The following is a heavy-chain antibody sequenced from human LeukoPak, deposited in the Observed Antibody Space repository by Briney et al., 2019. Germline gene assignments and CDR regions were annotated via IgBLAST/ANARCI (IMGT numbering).Heavy chain of an antibody. J-gene: IGHJ4*02. V-gene: IGHV3-48*03. CDR2: ISSSSSTI. Sequence: GGSLSLSCAASGFTFSSYEMNWVRQAPGKGLEWVSYISSSSSTIYYADSVKGRFTISRDNAKNSLYLQMNSLRAEDTAVYYCARLKGFRSPSGDDFDYGGQGTLVTVSS. CDR3: ARLKGFRSPSGDDFDY. D-gene: IGHD2-2*01. CDR1: GFTFSSYE.